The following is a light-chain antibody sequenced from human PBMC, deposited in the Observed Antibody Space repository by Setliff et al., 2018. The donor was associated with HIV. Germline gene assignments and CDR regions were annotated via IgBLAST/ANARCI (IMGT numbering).Light chain of an antibody. CDR1: SNDVGGHNF. CDR2: EVS. J-gene: IGLJ1*01. V-gene: IGLV2-8*01. Sequence: QSALAQPPSASGSPGQSVTISCTGTSNDVGGHNFVSWYQQHPGKAPKLMIYEVSKRPSGVPDRFSGSKSGDTASLTVSGLQAEDEADYYCSSYVAGNSLIFGSGTKVTVL. CDR3: SSYVAGNSLI.